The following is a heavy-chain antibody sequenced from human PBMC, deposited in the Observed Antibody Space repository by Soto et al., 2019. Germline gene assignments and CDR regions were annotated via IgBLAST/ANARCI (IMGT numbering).Heavy chain of an antibody. Sequence: EVQLVESGGGLVQPGGSLRLSCAASGFTFSSYSMNWVRQAPGKGREWVSYISSSSSTIYYADSAKGRVTISRDNAKNSLYLQMTSLRAEDTAVYYCAREEGLLNWFGPWGQGTLVTVSS. CDR3: AREEGLLNWFGP. D-gene: IGHD1-26*01. V-gene: IGHV3-48*01. CDR2: ISSSSSTI. J-gene: IGHJ5*02. CDR1: GFTFSSYS.